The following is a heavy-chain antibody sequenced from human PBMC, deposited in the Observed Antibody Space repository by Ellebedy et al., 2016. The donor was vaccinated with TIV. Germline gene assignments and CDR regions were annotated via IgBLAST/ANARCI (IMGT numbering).Heavy chain of an antibody. Sequence: ASVKVSXXASGYTFTGYYMHWVRQAPGQGLEWMGWINPNSGGTNYAQKFQGRVTMTRDTSISTAYMELSRLRSDDTAVYYCARDLGGIAAAGRGLDYWGQGTLVTVSS. J-gene: IGHJ4*02. V-gene: IGHV1-2*02. D-gene: IGHD6-13*01. CDR3: ARDLGGIAAAGRGLDY. CDR1: GYTFTGYY. CDR2: INPNSGGT.